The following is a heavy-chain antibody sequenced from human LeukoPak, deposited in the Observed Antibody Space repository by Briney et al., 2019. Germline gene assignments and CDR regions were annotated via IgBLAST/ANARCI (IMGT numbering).Heavy chain of an antibody. V-gene: IGHV1-8*01. Sequence: ASVKVSCKAPGYTFTSYDINWVRQATGQGLEWMGWMNPNSGNTGYAQKFQGRVTMTRNTSISTAYMELSSLRSEDTAVYYCARENGDVYYYGMDVWGQGTTVTVSS. CDR1: GYTFTSYD. CDR3: ARENGDVYYYGMDV. CDR2: MNPNSGNT. D-gene: IGHD4-17*01. J-gene: IGHJ6*02.